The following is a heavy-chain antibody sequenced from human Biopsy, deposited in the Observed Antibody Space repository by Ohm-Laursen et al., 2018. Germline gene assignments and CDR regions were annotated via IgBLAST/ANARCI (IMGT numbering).Heavy chain of an antibody. CDR3: ARQVDFWSGYVDY. Sequence: SETLSLTCTVSGGSISDSTYHWGWIRQSPGKGLEWIGNIYYSGNTDYSPSLKSRDTISVDTSNNQFPLKLRFVTAADTAVYYCARQVDFWSGYVDYWGQGTLVAVSS. D-gene: IGHD3-3*01. CDR2: IYYSGNT. CDR1: GGSISDSTYH. V-gene: IGHV4-39*01. J-gene: IGHJ4*02.